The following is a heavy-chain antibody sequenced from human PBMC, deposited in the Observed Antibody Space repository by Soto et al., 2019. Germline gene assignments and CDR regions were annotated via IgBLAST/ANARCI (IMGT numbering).Heavy chain of an antibody. CDR3: ARAQWFGDPFDY. Sequence: QITLKESGPTLVKPTQTLTLTCTFSGFSLSTGGVGVGWIRRPPGKALEWLALIYWDDAKRYNPSLKSRLTITKDTSKNQVVLTMTNMDPVDTAAYYCARAQWFGDPFDYWGQGTLVTVSS. V-gene: IGHV2-5*02. CDR2: IYWDDAK. CDR1: GFSLSTGGVG. D-gene: IGHD3-10*01. J-gene: IGHJ4*02.